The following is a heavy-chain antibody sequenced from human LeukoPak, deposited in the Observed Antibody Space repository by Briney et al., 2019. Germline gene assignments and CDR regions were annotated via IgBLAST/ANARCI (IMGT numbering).Heavy chain of an antibody. D-gene: IGHD6-19*01. J-gene: IGHJ4*02. CDR3: AREDSSVWNANY. CDR1: GFTFSGHG. Sequence: GGSLRLSCVASGFTFSGHGMHWVRQAPGKGLEWVALIWYDGSKRYYADSVKGRFTIFRDDSKNTLYLQMNNLGAEDTAVYYCAREDSSVWNANYWGLGALVTVSS. CDR2: IWYDGSKR. V-gene: IGHV3-33*01.